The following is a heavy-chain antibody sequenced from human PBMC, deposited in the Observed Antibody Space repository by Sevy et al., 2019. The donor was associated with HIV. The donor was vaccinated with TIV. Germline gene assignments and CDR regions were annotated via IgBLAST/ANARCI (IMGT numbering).Heavy chain of an antibody. CDR1: GFTFSSYG. V-gene: IGHV3-30*18. CDR3: AKAQPDIVLVPADKPYYYYGMDV. D-gene: IGHD2-2*01. CDR2: ISYDGSNK. Sequence: GGSLRLSCAASGFTFSSYGMHWVRQAPGKGLEWVAVISYDGSNKYYADSVKGRFTISRDNSKNTLYLQMNSLRAEDTAVYYCAKAQPDIVLVPADKPYYYYGMDVWGQGTTVTVSS. J-gene: IGHJ6*02.